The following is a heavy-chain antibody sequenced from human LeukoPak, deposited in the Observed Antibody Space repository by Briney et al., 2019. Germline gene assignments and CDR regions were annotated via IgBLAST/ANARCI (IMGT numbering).Heavy chain of an antibody. CDR3: ARDPLFALFLGMDV. D-gene: IGHD2/OR15-2a*01. Sequence: ASVKVSCKASGYTFTSYAMHWVRQAPGQRLEWMGRINAGNGNTKYSQKFQGRVTITRDTSASTAYMELSSLRSEDTAVYYCARDPLFALFLGMDVWGQGTTVTVSS. CDR1: GYTFTSYA. CDR2: INAGNGNT. J-gene: IGHJ6*02. V-gene: IGHV1-3*01.